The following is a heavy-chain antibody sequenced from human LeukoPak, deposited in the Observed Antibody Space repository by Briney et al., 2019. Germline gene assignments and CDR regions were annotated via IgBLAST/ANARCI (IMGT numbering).Heavy chain of an antibody. V-gene: IGHV3-30*04. CDR2: ISYDGSNK. CDR3: ARDRFSSSALFDY. D-gene: IGHD6-13*01. Sequence: GGSLRLSCAASGFTFSSYAMHWVRQAPGKGPEWVAVISYDGSNKYYADSVKGRFTISRDNSKNTLYLQMNSLRAEDTAVYYCARDRFSSSALFDYWGQGTLVTVSS. CDR1: GFTFSSYA. J-gene: IGHJ4*02.